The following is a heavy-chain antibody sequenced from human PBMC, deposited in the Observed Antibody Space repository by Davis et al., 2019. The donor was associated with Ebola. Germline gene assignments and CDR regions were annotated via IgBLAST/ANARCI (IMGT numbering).Heavy chain of an antibody. CDR1: GYTFTSYA. J-gene: IGHJ6*02. CDR3: ARDSRTQDIVVVPAYYYYYDMDV. D-gene: IGHD2-2*01. V-gene: IGHV1-3*01. CDR2: INAGNGNT. Sequence: ASVKVSCKASGYTFTSYAMHWVRQAPGQRLEWMGWINAGNGNTKYSQKFQGRVTITRDTSASTAYMELSSLRSEDTAVYYCARDSRTQDIVVVPAYYYYYDMDVWGQGTTVTVSS.